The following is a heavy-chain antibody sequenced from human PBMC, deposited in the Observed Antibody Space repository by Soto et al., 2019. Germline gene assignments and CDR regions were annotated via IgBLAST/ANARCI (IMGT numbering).Heavy chain of an antibody. CDR2: IYYSGST. J-gene: IGHJ5*02. Sequence: SETLSLTCTVSGGSISSGGYYWSWIRQHPGKGLEWIGYIYYSGSTYYNPSPKSRVTISVDTSKNQFSLKLSSVTAADTAVYYCARGTYDSSGYYSNWFDPWGQGTLVTVSS. CDR3: ARGTYDSSGYYSNWFDP. CDR1: GGSISSGGYY. V-gene: IGHV4-31*03. D-gene: IGHD3-22*01.